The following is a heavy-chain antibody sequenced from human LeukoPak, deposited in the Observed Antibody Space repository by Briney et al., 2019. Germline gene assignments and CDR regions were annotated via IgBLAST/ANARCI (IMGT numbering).Heavy chain of an antibody. CDR2: ITQDGSEK. CDR3: ARVGIYGSGWHLDY. J-gene: IGHJ4*02. V-gene: IGHV3-7*01. CDR1: GFTFSNYW. Sequence: GGSLRLSCAASGFTFSNYWMSWVRQAPGKGLEWVANITQDGSEKYYMDSVKGRFTISRDNAKNSLYLQVNSLRAEDTALYYCARVGIYGSGWHLDYWGQGTLVTVSS. D-gene: IGHD6-19*01.